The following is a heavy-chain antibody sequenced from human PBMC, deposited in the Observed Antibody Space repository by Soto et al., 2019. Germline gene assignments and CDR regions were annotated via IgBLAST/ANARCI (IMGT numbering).Heavy chain of an antibody. CDR1: GYTFTGYY. D-gene: IGHD3-3*01. Sequence: VQLVQSGAEVKKPGASVKVSCETSGYTFTGYYINWVRQAPGQGPEWMGWIDPDSGGTNYAQKFQGRVTMTRDTSISTAYMELSSLRYDDTAVYYCGWFGGKFDFWGQGTLVTVSS. V-gene: IGHV1-2*02. CDR3: GWFGGKFDF. J-gene: IGHJ4*02. CDR2: IDPDSGGT.